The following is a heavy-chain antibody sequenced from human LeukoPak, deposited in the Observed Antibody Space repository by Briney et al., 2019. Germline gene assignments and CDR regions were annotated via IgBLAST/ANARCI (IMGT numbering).Heavy chain of an antibody. D-gene: IGHD1-26*01. Sequence: SETLSLTCAVYGGSFSGYYWSWIRQPPGKGLEWIGEINHSGSTNYNPSLKSRVTISVDTSKNQFSLKLSSVTAADTAVYYCARFINSGSYVDYWGQGTLVTVSS. V-gene: IGHV4-34*01. CDR2: INHSGST. CDR3: ARFINSGSYVDY. J-gene: IGHJ4*02. CDR1: GGSFSGYY.